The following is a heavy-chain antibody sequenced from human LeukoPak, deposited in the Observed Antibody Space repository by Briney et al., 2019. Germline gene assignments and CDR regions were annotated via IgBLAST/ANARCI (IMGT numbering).Heavy chain of an antibody. Sequence: GGSLRLSCAASGFTFSTDPMSWVRQAPGKGLEWVSGISGSGGSTYYADSVKGRFTISREDSNNTLTLFLQMKSLRAEDTAVYYCARDGGDHDAFALWGQGTMVTVSS. CDR2: ISGSGGST. J-gene: IGHJ3*01. V-gene: IGHV3-23*01. D-gene: IGHD2-21*02. CDR1: GFTFSTDP. CDR3: ARDGGDHDAFAL.